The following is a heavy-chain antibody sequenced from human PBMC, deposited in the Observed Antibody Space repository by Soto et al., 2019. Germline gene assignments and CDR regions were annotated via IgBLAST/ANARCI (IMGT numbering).Heavy chain of an antibody. CDR2: ISYDGSNK. CDR1: GVTVSSYA. D-gene: IGHD3-16*01. Sequence: GGSLRLSCAASGVTVSSYAIHGVLQAPGKGLEWVAVISYDGSNKYYADSVKGRCTISRDNSKNTLYLQTNSLRAEDTAVYYRARGYDYYYHGMDVWGQGTTGTVS. J-gene: IGHJ6*02. CDR3: ARGYDYYYHGMDV. V-gene: IGHV3-30-3*01.